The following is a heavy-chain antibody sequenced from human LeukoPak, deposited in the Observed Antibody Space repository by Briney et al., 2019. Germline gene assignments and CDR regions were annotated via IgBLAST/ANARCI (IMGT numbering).Heavy chain of an antibody. V-gene: IGHV5-51*01. J-gene: IGHJ4*02. CDR2: IYPGDSDT. CDR3: ARLSYGSGSYYLTRIDY. Sequence: GESLKISCKVSGYSFTSYWIGWVRQMPGKGLEWMGIIYPGDSDTRYSPSFQGQVTTSADKSISTAYLQWSSLKASDTAMYYCARLSYGSGSYYLTRIDYWGQGTLVTVSS. CDR1: GYSFTSYW. D-gene: IGHD3-10*01.